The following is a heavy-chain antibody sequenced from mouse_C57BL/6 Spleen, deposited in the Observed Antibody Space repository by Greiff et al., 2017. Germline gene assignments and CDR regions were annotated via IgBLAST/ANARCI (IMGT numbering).Heavy chain of an antibody. D-gene: IGHD2-9*01. V-gene: IGHV5-9-1*02. CDR3: TRSYYGYDGYYFDY. Sequence: EVKLMESGEGLVKPGGSLKLSCAASGFTFSSYAMSWVRQTPEKRLEWVAYISSGGDYIYYADTVKGRFTISRDNARNTLYLQMSSLKSEDTAMYYCTRSYYGYDGYYFDYWGQGTTLTVSS. CDR1: GFTFSSYA. CDR2: ISSGGDYI. J-gene: IGHJ2*01.